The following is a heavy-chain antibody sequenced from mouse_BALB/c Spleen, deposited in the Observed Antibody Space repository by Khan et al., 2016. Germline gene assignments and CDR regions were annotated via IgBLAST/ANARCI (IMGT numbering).Heavy chain of an antibody. V-gene: IGHV1-69*02. CDR3: TRGESTMIRGFAY. D-gene: IGHD2-4*01. CDR2: IFPSDSYT. Sequence: QVQLQQPGAELVRPGASVKLSCKASGYTFTSYWINWMKQRPGQGLEWIGNIFPSDSYTNYNQKFKDQATLTVDKSSSTAYMQRSSPTSEDSAIYYCTRGESTMIRGFAYWGQGTLVTVSA. J-gene: IGHJ3*01. CDR1: GYTFTSYW.